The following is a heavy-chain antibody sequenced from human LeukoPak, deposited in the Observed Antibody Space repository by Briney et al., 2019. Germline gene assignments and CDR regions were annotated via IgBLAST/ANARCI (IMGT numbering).Heavy chain of an antibody. CDR2: IYYSGST. V-gene: IGHV4-61*08. CDR3: ASHNLRDGSRPGAFDI. D-gene: IGHD5-24*01. Sequence: SETLSLTCTVSGGSISSGGYYWSWIRQPPGKGLEWIGYIYYSGSTNYNPSLKSRVTISVDTSKNQFSLKLSSVTAADTAVYYCASHNLRDGSRPGAFDIWGQGTMVTVSS. J-gene: IGHJ3*02. CDR1: GGSISSGGYY.